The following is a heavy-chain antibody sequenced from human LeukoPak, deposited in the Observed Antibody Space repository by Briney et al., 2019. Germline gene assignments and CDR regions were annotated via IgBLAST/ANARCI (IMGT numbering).Heavy chain of an antibody. CDR3: ARGPPYYDFWSGYYRFDY. J-gene: IGHJ4*02. CDR1: GFTVSSNY. Sequence: GGSLRLSCAASGFTVSSNYMSWVRQAPEKGLEWVSVIYSGGSTYYAESVKGRFTISRDNSKNTLYLQMNSLRAEDTAVYYCARGPPYYDFWSGYYRFDYWGQGTLVTVSS. CDR2: IYSGGST. V-gene: IGHV3-66*02. D-gene: IGHD3-3*01.